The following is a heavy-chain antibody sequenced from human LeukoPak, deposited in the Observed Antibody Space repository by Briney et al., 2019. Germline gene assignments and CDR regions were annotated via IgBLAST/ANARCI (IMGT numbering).Heavy chain of an antibody. J-gene: IGHJ4*02. D-gene: IGHD3-22*01. Sequence: SQTLSLTCTVSGGSISSGRFYWSWIRQPAGKGLEWIGRIFTSGSTNYNPSLKSRVSISVNTSKNQFSLKLISVTAADTAVYYCARGVGSGYTDYWGQGALVTVSS. CDR1: GGSISSGRFY. CDR2: IFTSGST. CDR3: ARGVGSGYTDY. V-gene: IGHV4-61*02.